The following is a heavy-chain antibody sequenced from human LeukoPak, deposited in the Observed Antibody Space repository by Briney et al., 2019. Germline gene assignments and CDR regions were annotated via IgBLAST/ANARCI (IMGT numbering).Heavy chain of an antibody. CDR3: TRVTGTTVFDY. CDR2: VRWNSYNI. Sequence: GGSLRLSCAASGFTFDDYTMHWVRQAPGKGLEWVSCVRWNSYNIGYADSVRGRFTIARDNAKNSLYLQMNSLRAEDTAFYYCTRVTGTTVFDYWGQGTLVTVSS. V-gene: IGHV3-9*01. CDR1: GFTFDDYT. D-gene: IGHD1-7*01. J-gene: IGHJ4*02.